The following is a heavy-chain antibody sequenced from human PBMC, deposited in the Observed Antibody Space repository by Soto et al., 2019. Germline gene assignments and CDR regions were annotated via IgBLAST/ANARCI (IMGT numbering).Heavy chain of an antibody. D-gene: IGHD6-13*01. J-gene: IGHJ2*01. CDR3: ARDGDAAAGDYWYFDL. CDR1: GFTFSSYG. Sequence: PGGSLRLSCAASGFTFSSYGMHWVRQAPGKGLEWVAVIWYDGSNKYYADSVKGRFTISRDNSKNTLYLQMNSLRAEDTAVYYCARDGDAAAGDYWYFDLWGRGTLVTVSS. V-gene: IGHV3-33*01. CDR2: IWYDGSNK.